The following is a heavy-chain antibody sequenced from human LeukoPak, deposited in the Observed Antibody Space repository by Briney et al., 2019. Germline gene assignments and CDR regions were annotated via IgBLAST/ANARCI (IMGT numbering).Heavy chain of an antibody. CDR3: VRNLAVAGTCFDS. Sequence: GGSLRLSCAVSGFTFSGFWMSWVRQAPGTGLEWVANIKQDGSDRNYVTSVRGRFTISRDNAESSLYLQMNSLRAEDTAVYYCVRNLAVAGTCFDSWGQGTLVTVSS. J-gene: IGHJ4*02. D-gene: IGHD6-19*01. V-gene: IGHV3-7*03. CDR2: IKQDGSDR. CDR1: GFTFSGFW.